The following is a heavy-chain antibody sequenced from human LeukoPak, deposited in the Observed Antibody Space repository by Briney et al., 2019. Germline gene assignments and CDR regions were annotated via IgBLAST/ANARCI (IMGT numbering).Heavy chain of an antibody. CDR1: GFTFSDYG. J-gene: IGHJ5*02. D-gene: IGHD3-22*01. CDR3: AKDVGYYDSSVPLWFDP. V-gene: IGHV3-30*02. CDR2: IRFDGSSK. Sequence: GGSLRLSCATSGFTFSDYGMHWVRQAPAKGLEWVTFIRFDGSSKYYADSVKGRFTISRDNSKNTVYLQMNSLRAEDTAVYYCAKDVGYYDSSVPLWFDPWGQGTLVTVSS.